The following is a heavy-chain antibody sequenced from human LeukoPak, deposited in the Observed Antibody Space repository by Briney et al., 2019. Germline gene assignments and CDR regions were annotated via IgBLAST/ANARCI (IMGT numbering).Heavy chain of an antibody. CDR2: MYYSGST. Sequence: SETLSLTCTVSGGSVSSYYWSWIRQPPGKGLEWIGYMYYSGSTNYNPSLKSRVTISIDTSKNQFSLKLNSVTAADTAVYYCARAEQPGDLGAFDPWGQGTLVTVSS. D-gene: IGHD2-21*02. J-gene: IGHJ5*02. CDR1: GGSVSSYY. CDR3: ARAEQPGDLGAFDP. V-gene: IGHV4-59*02.